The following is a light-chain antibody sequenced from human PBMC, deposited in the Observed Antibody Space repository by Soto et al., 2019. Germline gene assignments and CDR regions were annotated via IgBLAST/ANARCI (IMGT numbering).Light chain of an antibody. CDR3: QHYNAYSTWT. Sequence: DIQMTQSPSTLSASVGDRVTITCRASQSISSWLAWYQQKPGKAPKLLIYKASSLERGVPSRFSGSGSGTEFTLTISSLQPDDFATYYCQHYNAYSTWTFGQGTKVEIK. V-gene: IGKV1-5*03. CDR1: QSISSW. CDR2: KAS. J-gene: IGKJ1*01.